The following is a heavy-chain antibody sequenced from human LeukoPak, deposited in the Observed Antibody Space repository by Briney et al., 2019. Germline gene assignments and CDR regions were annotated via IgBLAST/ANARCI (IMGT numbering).Heavy chain of an antibody. V-gene: IGHV4-59*01. CDR2: IYYSGST. D-gene: IGHD6-13*01. CDR1: GGSISSYY. CDR3: ARDYNPYSSSFFDI. J-gene: IGHJ3*02. Sequence: PSETLSLTCTVPGGSISSYYWSWIRQPPGKGLEWIGYIYYSGSTNYNPSLKSQVTISVDTSKNQFSLKLSSVTAADTAVYYCARDYNPYSSSFFDIWGQGTMVTVSS.